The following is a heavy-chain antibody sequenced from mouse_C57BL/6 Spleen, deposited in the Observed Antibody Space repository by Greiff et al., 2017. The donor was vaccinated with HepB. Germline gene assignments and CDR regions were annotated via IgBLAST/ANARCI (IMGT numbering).Heavy chain of an antibody. CDR2: INPSTGGT. CDR1: GYSFTGYY. V-gene: IGHV1-42*01. Sequence: VQLQQSGPELVKPGASVKISCKASGYSFTGYYMNWVKQSPEKSLEWIGEINPSTGGTTYNQKFKAKATLTVDKSSSTAYMQLKSLTSEDSAVYYCAREDWDGFAYWGQGTLVTVSA. CDR3: AREDWDGFAY. J-gene: IGHJ3*01. D-gene: IGHD4-1*01.